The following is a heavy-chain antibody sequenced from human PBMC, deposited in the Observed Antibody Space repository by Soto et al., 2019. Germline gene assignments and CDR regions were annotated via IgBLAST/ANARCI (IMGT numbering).Heavy chain of an antibody. CDR1: GGSISSGGYS. J-gene: IGHJ4*02. CDR2: TYHSGSA. Sequence: SETLSLTCAVSGGSISSGGYSWNWIRQPPGKGLEWIGYTYHSGSAYYNPSLKSRVTISVDRSKSQFSLKLSSVTAADTAVYYCARAVLRSGVDYWGQGTLVTVSS. V-gene: IGHV4-30-2*01. D-gene: IGHD5-12*01. CDR3: ARAVLRSGVDY.